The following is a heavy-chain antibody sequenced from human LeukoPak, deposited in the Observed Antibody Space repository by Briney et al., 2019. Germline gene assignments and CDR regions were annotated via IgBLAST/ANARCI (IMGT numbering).Heavy chain of an antibody. V-gene: IGHV3-9*01. CDR3: AKDSVYCSGGSCLNWFDP. J-gene: IGHJ5*02. CDR2: ISWNSGSI. CDR1: GFTFDDYA. Sequence: PGGSLRLSCAASGFTFDDYAMHWVRQAPGKGLEWVSGISWNSGSIGYADSVKGRFTISRDNAKNSLYLQMNSLRAEDTALCYCAKDSVYCSGGSCLNWFDPWGQGTLVTVSS. D-gene: IGHD2-15*01.